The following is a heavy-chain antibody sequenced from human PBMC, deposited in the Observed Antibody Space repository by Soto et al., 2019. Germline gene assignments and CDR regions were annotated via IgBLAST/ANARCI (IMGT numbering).Heavy chain of an antibody. Sequence: TSETLSLTCAVYGGSLTDYYWNWIRQSPGKGLEWIGDITHSGSANYNPSLKSRVTISVDTSKNQISLELTSVTAADTAVYYCARGRGIALWGQGTLVTVSS. CDR3: ARGRGIAL. CDR2: ITHSGSA. D-gene: IGHD6-13*01. J-gene: IGHJ4*02. CDR1: GGSLTDYY. V-gene: IGHV4-34*01.